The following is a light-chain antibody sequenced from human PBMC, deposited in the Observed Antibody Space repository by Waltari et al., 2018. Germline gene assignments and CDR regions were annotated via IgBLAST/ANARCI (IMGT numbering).Light chain of an antibody. Sequence: ETVLTQSPGTLSLSPGERATLSCRASQSVRSAYLAWYQQKPGQAPRLLIYGASSRATGIPDRFSGSGSGTDFTLTISRLEPEDFAVYYCQQYSTSPETFGPGTKVDIK. CDR2: GAS. J-gene: IGKJ3*01. CDR3: QQYSTSPET. CDR1: QSVRSAY. V-gene: IGKV3-20*01.